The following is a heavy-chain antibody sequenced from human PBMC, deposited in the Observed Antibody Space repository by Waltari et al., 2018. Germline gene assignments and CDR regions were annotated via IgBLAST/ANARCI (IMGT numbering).Heavy chain of an antibody. Sequence: EVQLLESVGGLAQTGGSLRLSCAASGFIFSVDAMSWVRQAPGKGLEWVSSISGNGITTYYADSVKGRFTISRDNAKNTLFLQMNSLRAEDTAVYYCGKGDISGYYATTYYYYMDAWGRGTTVTVSS. V-gene: IGHV3-23*01. CDR2: ISGNGITT. CDR3: GKGDISGYYATTYYYYMDA. J-gene: IGHJ6*03. D-gene: IGHD3-22*01. CDR1: GFIFSVDA.